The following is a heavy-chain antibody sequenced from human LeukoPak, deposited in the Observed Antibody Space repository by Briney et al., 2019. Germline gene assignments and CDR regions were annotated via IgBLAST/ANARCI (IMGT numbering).Heavy chain of an antibody. CDR1: RGSISTFY. CDR2: IYTRGST. Sequence: SETLSLTCTVSRGSISTFYWSWIRQPAGKGLGWIGRIYTRGSTNYNPSLKSRVTMSVDTSKNQFSLNLSSVTAADTAVYYCARGGGGDEKIHNWFDPWGQGTLVTVSS. CDR3: ARGGGGDEKIHNWFDP. V-gene: IGHV4-4*07. J-gene: IGHJ5*02. D-gene: IGHD2-21*02.